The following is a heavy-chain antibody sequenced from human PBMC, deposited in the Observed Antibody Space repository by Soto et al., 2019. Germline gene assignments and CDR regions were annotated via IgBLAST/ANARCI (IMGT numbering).Heavy chain of an antibody. D-gene: IGHD3-22*01. CDR2: IHYSGST. Sequence: SETLSLTCTVSGGSISSSSYDCGWIRQPPGKGLEWIGSIHYSGSTYYNASLKSRVTISVDTSKNQFSLKLSSVTAADTAVYYCARGSITMIVVVGDNWFDPWGQGTRVTVSA. CDR3: ARGSITMIVVVGDNWFDP. V-gene: IGHV4-39*01. CDR1: GGSISSSSYD. J-gene: IGHJ5*02.